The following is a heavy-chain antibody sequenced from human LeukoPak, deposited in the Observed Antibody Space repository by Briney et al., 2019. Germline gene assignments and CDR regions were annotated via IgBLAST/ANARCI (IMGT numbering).Heavy chain of an antibody. V-gene: IGHV1-2*06. CDR1: GYTFTVHY. D-gene: IGHD1-1*01. CDR2: INPTTDVA. J-gene: IGHJ6*03. CDR3: ARLDRNYYYLDV. Sequence: ASVKVSCKTFGYTFTVHYMSGVRQAPGQRLEWMGRINPTTDVANYAQKFQGRITVTRDTSINTAYMELSSLTSDDTAVYYCARLDRNYYYLDVWGQGTTVTVSS.